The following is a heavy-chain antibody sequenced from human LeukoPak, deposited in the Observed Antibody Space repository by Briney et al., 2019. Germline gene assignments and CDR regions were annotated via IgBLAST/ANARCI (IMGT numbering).Heavy chain of an antibody. CDR1: GFIFGVST. J-gene: IGHJ4*02. CDR2: ISTAGRST. Sequence: SGGSLRLSCAASGFIFGVSTMHWVRQAPGKGLEFVSSISTAGRSTYYADSAKGRFAISRDDFNSTVYLHMSSLRPEDTAMYYCVKDRGSSGWSPFAYWGQRTLVTVSS. V-gene: IGHV3-64D*06. CDR3: VKDRGSSGWSPFAY. D-gene: IGHD6-19*01.